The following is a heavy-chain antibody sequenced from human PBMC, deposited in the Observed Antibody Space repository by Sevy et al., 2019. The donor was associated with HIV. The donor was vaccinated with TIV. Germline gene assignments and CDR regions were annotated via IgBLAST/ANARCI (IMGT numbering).Heavy chain of an antibody. CDR1: GGTFSSYA. CDR2: IIPIFGTA. Sequence: ASVKVPCKASGGTFSSYAISWVRQAPGQGLEWMGGIIPIFGTANYAQKFQGRVTITADESTSTAYMELSSLRSEDTAVYYCARAPTYCSSTSCYLDYWGQGTLVTVSS. D-gene: IGHD2-2*01. J-gene: IGHJ4*02. V-gene: IGHV1-69*13. CDR3: ARAPTYCSSTSCYLDY.